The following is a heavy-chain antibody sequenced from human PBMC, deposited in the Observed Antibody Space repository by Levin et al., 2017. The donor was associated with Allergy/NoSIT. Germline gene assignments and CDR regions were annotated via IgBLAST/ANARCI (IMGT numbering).Heavy chain of an antibody. CDR3: AKVGTAYYYGSGSYYGPFDY. D-gene: IGHD3-10*01. V-gene: IGHV3-23*01. Sequence: GGSLRLSCAASGFTFTKYAMSWVRQAPGKGLEWVSAISGSGGSTYYADSVKGRFAISRDNSKNTVYLQMNSLRGDDTAVYYCAKVGTAYYYGSGSYYGPFDYWGQGSLVTVSS. J-gene: IGHJ4*02. CDR1: GFTFTKYA. CDR2: ISGSGGST.